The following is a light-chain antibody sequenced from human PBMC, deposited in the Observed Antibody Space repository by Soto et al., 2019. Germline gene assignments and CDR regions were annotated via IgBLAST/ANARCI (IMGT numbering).Light chain of an antibody. V-gene: IGLV1-44*01. J-gene: IGLJ1*01. Sequence: QSVLTQPPSASGTPGQRVTISCSGSSSNIGSNTVNWYHQLPGTAPKLLIYNNYQRSSGVPDRFSGSKSGPSASLAISGLQSEDAAEYYCAAWDDSLNGNVFGTGTKLTVL. CDR2: NNY. CDR3: AAWDDSLNGNV. CDR1: SSNIGSNT.